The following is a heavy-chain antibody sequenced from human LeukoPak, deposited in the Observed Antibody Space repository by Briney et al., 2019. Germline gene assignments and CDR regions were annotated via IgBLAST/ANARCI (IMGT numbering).Heavy chain of an antibody. CDR3: ARGVGGLNN. J-gene: IGHJ4*02. CDR1: GFTFSSYW. CDR2: INNDGSET. Sequence: GGSLRLSCAAAGFTFSSYWMHWVRQAPGKGLVWVSHINNDGSETSYADSVKGRFTISRDNAKNTVYLQMNTLRGEDTAVYYCARGVGGLNNWGQGALVTVSS. D-gene: IGHD3-10*01. V-gene: IGHV3-74*01.